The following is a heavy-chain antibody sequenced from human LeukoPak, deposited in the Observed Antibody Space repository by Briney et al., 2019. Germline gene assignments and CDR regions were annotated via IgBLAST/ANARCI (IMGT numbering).Heavy chain of an antibody. V-gene: IGHV3-23*01. D-gene: IGHD6-19*01. CDR1: GFTFSSYA. J-gene: IGHJ4*02. CDR2: ISGSGGNT. CDR3: AKRHSSGWWSIDY. Sequence: GGSLRLSCAASGFTFSSYAMSWVRQAQGKGLEWVSTISGSGGNTYYADSVKGRFTISRDKSKNTLYLQMNSLRAEDTAVYYCAKRHSSGWWSIDYWGQGTLVTVSS.